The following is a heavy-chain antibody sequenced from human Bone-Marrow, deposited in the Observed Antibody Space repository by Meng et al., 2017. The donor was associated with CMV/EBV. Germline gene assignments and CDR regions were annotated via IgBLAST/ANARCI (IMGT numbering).Heavy chain of an antibody. Sequence: SVKVPFKPSAGAFSSYGINWVRQAPGQGLEWMGGIIPMFDVANYAQKFQGRVTITADKSTSTAYMELSSLRSEDTAVYYCARAPTIKRYTGQNKWFDSWGQGTLVTFSS. CDR3: ARAPTIKRYTGQNKWFDS. CDR2: IIPMFDVA. J-gene: IGHJ5*01. V-gene: IGHV1-69*10. D-gene: IGHD5-18*01. CDR1: AGAFSSYG.